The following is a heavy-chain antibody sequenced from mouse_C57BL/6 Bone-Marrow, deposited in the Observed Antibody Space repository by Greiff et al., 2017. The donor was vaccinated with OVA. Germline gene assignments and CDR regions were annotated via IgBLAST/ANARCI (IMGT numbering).Heavy chain of an antibody. V-gene: IGHV1-7*01. CDR2: INPSSGYT. J-gene: IGHJ3*01. D-gene: IGHD2-3*01. CDR3: SSAYDS. CDR1: GYTFTSYW. Sequence: VKLQESGAELVKPGASVKLSCKASGYTFTSYWMNWVKQRPGQGLEWIGDINPSSGYTKYNQKFKNKATLTADNSSSTAYLQLSSLTYEDSAVYYCSSAYDSWGQGTLVTVSA.